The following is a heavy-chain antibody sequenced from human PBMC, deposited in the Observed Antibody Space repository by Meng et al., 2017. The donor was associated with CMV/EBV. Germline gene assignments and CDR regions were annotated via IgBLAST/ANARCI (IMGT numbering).Heavy chain of an antibody. D-gene: IGHD6-6*01. CDR1: GGSFSGYY. J-gene: IGHJ4*02. CDR3: ASTMYSSSSVDY. V-gene: IGHV4-59*01. CDR2: IYYSGST. Sequence: SQTLSLTCAVYGGSFSGYYWSWIRQPPGKGLEWIGYIYYSGSTNYNPSLKSRVTISVDTSKNQFSLKLSSVTAADTAVYYCASTMYSSSSVDYWGQGTLVTVSS.